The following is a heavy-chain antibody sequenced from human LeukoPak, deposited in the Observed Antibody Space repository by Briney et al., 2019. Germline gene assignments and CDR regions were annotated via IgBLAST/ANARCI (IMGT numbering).Heavy chain of an antibody. CDR2: IYYSGST. Sequence: LEWIGSIYYSGSTYYNPSLKSRVTISVDTSKNQFSLKLSSVTAADTAVYYCARAGTAYFQHWGQGTLVTVSS. V-gene: IGHV4-39*07. CDR3: ARAGTAYFQH. J-gene: IGHJ1*01.